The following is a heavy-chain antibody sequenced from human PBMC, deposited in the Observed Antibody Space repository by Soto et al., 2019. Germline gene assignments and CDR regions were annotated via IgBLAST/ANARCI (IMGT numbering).Heavy chain of an antibody. V-gene: IGHV3-30*18. CDR2: ISYDGSNK. D-gene: IGHD3-22*01. CDR3: AKSYDSSGYDY. J-gene: IGHJ4*02. Sequence: SLRLSCAASGFTFSSYGMHWVRQAPGKGLEWVAVISYDGSNKYYADSVKGRFTISRDNSKNTLYLQMNSLRAEDTAVYYCAKSYDSSGYDYWGQGTLVTVSS. CDR1: GFTFSSYG.